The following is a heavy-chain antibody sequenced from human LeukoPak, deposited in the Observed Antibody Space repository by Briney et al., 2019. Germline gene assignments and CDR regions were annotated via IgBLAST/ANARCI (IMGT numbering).Heavy chain of an antibody. CDR3: ARQRPPDYGDYALYWYFDL. D-gene: IGHD4-17*01. V-gene: IGHV1-18*01. CDR2: ISACNGNT. J-gene: IGHJ2*01. Sequence: ASVKVSCKASGYTFTSYGISWVRQAPGQGLEWMGWISACNGNTNYAQKLQGRVTMTTDTSTSTAYMELRSLRSDDTAVYYCARQRPPDYGDYALYWYFDLWGRGTLVTVSS. CDR1: GYTFTSYG.